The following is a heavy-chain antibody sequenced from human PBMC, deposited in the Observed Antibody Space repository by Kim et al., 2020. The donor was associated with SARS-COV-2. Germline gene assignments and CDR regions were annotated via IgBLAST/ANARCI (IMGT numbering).Heavy chain of an antibody. D-gene: IGHD3-9*01. J-gene: IGHJ4*02. V-gene: IGHV1-69*01. CDR3: AMLTGSHPGYFDY. Sequence: YAQKFQGRVTITADESTSTAYMELSSLRSEDTAVYYCAMLTGSHPGYFDYWGQGTLVTVSS.